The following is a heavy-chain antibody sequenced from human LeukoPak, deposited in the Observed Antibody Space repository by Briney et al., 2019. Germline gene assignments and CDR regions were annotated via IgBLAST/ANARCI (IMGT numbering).Heavy chain of an antibody. CDR3: ARDPPRHVIAAAGNY. J-gene: IGHJ4*02. CDR1: GYTFTNYY. V-gene: IGHV1-46*01. D-gene: IGHD6-13*01. CDR2: INPT. Sequence: ASVKASCKASGYTFTNYYIHWVRQAPGQGLEWMGIINPTSYAQKFQGRVTMTRDTSISTAYMELSRLRSDDTAVYYCARDPPRHVIAAAGNYWGQGTLVTVSS.